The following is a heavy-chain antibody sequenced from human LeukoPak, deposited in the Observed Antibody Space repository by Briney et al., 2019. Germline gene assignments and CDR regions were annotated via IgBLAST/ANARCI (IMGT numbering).Heavy chain of an antibody. CDR1: GYTFTSYD. Sequence: GASLKVSCKASGYTFTSYDINWVRQATGQGLEWMGWMNPNSGNTGYAQKFQGRVTMTRNTSISTAYMELSSLRSEDTAVYYCARGQTIFSCSGGSCYHPSDYWGQGTLVTVSS. D-gene: IGHD2-15*01. CDR3: ARGQTIFSCSGGSCYHPSDY. CDR2: MNPNSGNT. J-gene: IGHJ4*02. V-gene: IGHV1-8*01.